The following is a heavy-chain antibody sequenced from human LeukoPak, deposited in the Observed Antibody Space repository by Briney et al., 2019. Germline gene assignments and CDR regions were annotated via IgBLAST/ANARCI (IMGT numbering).Heavy chain of an antibody. Sequence: ASVKVSCKASGYTFANYGISWVRQAPGHGLEWMGWISINNGNTKYAQKFQGRVTVTTDTSTSTAYMELRSLRSDDTAVYYCARARENYFYAFDIWGQGTMVTVSS. CDR3: ARARENYFYAFDI. V-gene: IGHV1-18*01. CDR1: GYTFANYG. CDR2: ISINNGNT. D-gene: IGHD3-10*01. J-gene: IGHJ3*02.